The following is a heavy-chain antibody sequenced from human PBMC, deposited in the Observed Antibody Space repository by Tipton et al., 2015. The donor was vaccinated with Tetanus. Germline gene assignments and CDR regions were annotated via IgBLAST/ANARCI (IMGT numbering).Heavy chain of an antibody. D-gene: IGHD6-19*01. Sequence: SLRLSCAAPGFTFSTSWMHWVRQAPGKGLMWVSRINGHGTNTAYADSVKGRFTISRDNAGNSLFLQMNSLRVEDTAVYYCARSIAVSGYYYYGMDVWGQGTTVTVSS. J-gene: IGHJ6*02. CDR2: INGHGTNT. CDR1: GFTFSTSW. CDR3: ARSIAVSGYYYYGMDV. V-gene: IGHV3-74*01.